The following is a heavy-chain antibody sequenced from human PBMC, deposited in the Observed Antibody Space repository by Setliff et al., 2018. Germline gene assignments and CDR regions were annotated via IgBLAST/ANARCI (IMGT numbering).Heavy chain of an antibody. V-gene: IGHV3-74*03. CDR3: ARVGSKPQLGWFDP. CDR2: ISTDGSSI. Sequence: ETLSLTCDVFGGSFSGYFWMHWVRQAPGQGLVWVARISTDGSSITYADSVKGRFTISRDNARNTLYLQMNSLTAEDTAVYYCARVGSKPQLGWFDPWGQGTLVTVSS. D-gene: IGHD1-26*01. J-gene: IGHJ5*02. CDR1: GGSFSGYFW.